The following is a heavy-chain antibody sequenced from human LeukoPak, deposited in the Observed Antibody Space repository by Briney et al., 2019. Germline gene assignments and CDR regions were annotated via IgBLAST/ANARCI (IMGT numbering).Heavy chain of an antibody. V-gene: IGHV1-2*02. CDR3: ARSPRGELDY. J-gene: IGHJ4*02. CDR1: GYTFTGYY. CDR2: INSNSGDT. D-gene: IGHD1-1*01. Sequence: ASVKVSCKASGYTFTGYYMHWVRQVPGQGLEWMGWINSNSGDTNYAQKFQGRVTMTRDTSISTAYMELSRLRSDDTAVYYCARSPRGELDYWGQGTLVTVSS.